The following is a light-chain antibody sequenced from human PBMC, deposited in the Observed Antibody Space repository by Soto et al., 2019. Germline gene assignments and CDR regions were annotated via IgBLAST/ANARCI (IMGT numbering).Light chain of an antibody. Sequence: DIQMTQSPSTLSASVGDRVTITCRASQSISSWLAWYQQKPGKAPKLLIYDASSLENGLPSRFSGSGSGTEFTLTISSLQPDDFATYYCQQYNSYSETFGQGTKVEIK. V-gene: IGKV1-5*01. CDR2: DAS. J-gene: IGKJ1*01. CDR3: QQYNSYSET. CDR1: QSISSW.